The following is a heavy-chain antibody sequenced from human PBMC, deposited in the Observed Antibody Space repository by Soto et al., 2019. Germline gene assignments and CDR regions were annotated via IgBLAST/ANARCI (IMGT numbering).Heavy chain of an antibody. CDR2: ISPKSGGT. CDR1: GYSFIDYY. J-gene: IGHJ4*02. CDR3: ARTLAARFDY. V-gene: IGHV1-2*02. D-gene: IGHD6-6*01. Sequence: ASVKVSCKASGYSFIDYYIHWVRQAPGQGFEWMGGISPKSGGTNYAQKFEGRVTMTWDTSLNTAYMELNSLRAEDTAVYYCARTLAARFDYWGQGTPVTVSS.